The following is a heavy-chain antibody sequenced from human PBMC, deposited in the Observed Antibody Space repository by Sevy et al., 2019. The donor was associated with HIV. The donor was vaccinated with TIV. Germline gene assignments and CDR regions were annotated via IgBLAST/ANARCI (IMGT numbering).Heavy chain of an antibody. CDR3: ARDLPSAVTDPFYYYGLAV. D-gene: IGHD2-21*02. CDR1: GFTFSIYV. J-gene: IGHJ6*02. CDR2: ISSDGTKE. V-gene: IGHV3-30*04. Sequence: GGSLRLSCAASGFTFSIYVIHWVRQAPGKGLEWVAVISSDGTKEYYADSVKGRFTISRDNSKNTMYLHMNSLRVEDTAVYYCARDLPSAVTDPFYYYGLAVWGQGTTVTVSS.